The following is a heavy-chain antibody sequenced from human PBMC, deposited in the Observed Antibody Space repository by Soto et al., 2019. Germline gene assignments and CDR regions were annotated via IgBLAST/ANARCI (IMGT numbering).Heavy chain of an antibody. CDR3: ARHDSVPDDSSLNWFDP. V-gene: IGHV4-39*01. D-gene: IGHD3-22*01. J-gene: IGHJ5*02. CDR2: IVYAGNT. Sequence: QLQLQESGPGLVKPSETLSLTCTVSGGSISSGSTYWGWIRQPPGKGRGWIGSIVYAGNTYYNPSLKGRVTISVDMSKNQFSMELSSVTAADTAVYYCARHDSVPDDSSLNWFDPWGQGTLVTVSS. CDR1: GGSISSGSTY.